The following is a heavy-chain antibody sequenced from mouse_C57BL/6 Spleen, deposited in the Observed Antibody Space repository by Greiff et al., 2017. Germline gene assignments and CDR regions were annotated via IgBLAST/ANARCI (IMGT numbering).Heavy chain of an antibody. V-gene: IGHV1-9*01. D-gene: IGHD2-4*01. CDR1: GYTFTGYW. J-gene: IGHJ2*01. Sequence: VQLQQSGAELMKPGASVKLSCKATGYTFTGYWIDWVKQRPGHGLEWIGEILPGSGSTNYNVKFKGKATFTADTSSNTAYMQLSSLTTEDSAIYYCARYYDYDEGFDYWGQGTTLTVSS. CDR2: ILPGSGST. CDR3: ARYYDYDEGFDY.